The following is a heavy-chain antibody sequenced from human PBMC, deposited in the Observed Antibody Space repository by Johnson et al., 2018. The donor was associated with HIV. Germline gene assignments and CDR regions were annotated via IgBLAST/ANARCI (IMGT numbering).Heavy chain of an antibody. CDR2: IKQDGSEK. Sequence: VQLVESGGGLVQPGGSLRLSCAASGFTFSSYAMSWVRQAPGKGLEWVANIKQDGSEKNYVDSVKGRFIISRANAKNTLYLQMNSLRAEDTAVYYCAREARGLWRLRLGELSFLPNLHAFDIWGQGTMVTVSS. V-gene: IGHV3-7*01. CDR1: GFTFSSYA. D-gene: IGHD3-16*02. CDR3: AREARGLWRLRLGELSFLPNLHAFDI. J-gene: IGHJ3*02.